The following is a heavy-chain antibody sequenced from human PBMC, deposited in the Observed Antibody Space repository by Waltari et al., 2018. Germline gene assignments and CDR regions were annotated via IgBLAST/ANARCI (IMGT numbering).Heavy chain of an antibody. J-gene: IGHJ4*02. CDR1: GGSISSGSYY. V-gene: IGHV4-39*07. CDR2: INHSGST. CDR3: ARGRWVVGATNAKFFDY. D-gene: IGHD1-26*01. Sequence: QVQLQESGPGLVKPSQTLSLTCTVSGGSISSGSYYWSWIRQPPGKGLEWIGEINHSGSTNYNPSLKSRVTISVDTSKNQFSLKLSSVTAADTAVYYCARGRWVVGATNAKFFDYWGQGTLVTVSS.